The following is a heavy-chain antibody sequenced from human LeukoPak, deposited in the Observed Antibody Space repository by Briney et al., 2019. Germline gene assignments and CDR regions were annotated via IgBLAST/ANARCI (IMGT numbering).Heavy chain of an antibody. J-gene: IGHJ6*03. CDR2: IKSKTDGGTR. Sequence: GGSLRLSCAASGFTFSNAWMTWVRQAPGKGLEWVGRIKSKTDGGTRDYAAPVKGRFTIERDDSKNTLYLQMNSLKAEDTAVYYSARGKGSGIYYYMDVWGKGTTVTVSS. CDR1: GFTFSNAW. CDR3: ARGKGSGIYYYMDV. V-gene: IGHV3-15*01. D-gene: IGHD3-10*01.